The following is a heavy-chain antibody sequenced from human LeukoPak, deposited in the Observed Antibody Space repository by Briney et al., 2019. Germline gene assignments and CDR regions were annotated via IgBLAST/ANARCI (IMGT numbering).Heavy chain of an antibody. CDR1: GGTFSSYA. V-gene: IGHV1-69*05. CDR2: IIPIFGTA. J-gene: IGHJ6*03. CDR3: ARAQWLGDYYYYMDV. Sequence: GSSVKVSCKASGGTFSSYAISWVRQAPGQGLEWMGGIIPIFGTANYAQKFQGRVTITTDESTSTAYMELSSLRSEDTAVCYCARAQWLGDYYYYMDVWGKGTTVTVSS. D-gene: IGHD6-19*01.